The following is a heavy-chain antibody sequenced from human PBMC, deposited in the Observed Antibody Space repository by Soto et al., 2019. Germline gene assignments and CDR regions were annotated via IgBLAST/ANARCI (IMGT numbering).Heavy chain of an antibody. D-gene: IGHD6-19*01. J-gene: IGHJ4*02. Sequence: RRLSCEASVFTFTSDSMTWVRQAPGKGLEWVSSISSHGRDIFYADSVKGRFTISRDNAKDSLHLQMNSLTGEDSAVYYCARGAALAGKLDLWGQGTLVTVP. CDR3: ARGAALAGKLDL. V-gene: IGHV3-21*06. CDR2: ISSHGRDI. CDR1: VFTFTSDS.